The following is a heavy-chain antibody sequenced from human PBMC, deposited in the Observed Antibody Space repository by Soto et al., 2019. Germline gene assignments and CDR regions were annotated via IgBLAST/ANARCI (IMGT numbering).Heavy chain of an antibody. Sequence: EVQLLESGGGLVQPGGSLRLSCAASGFTFSSYALNWVRQAPGKGLEWVSVISGSGDKTYYADSVKGRFTISRDNSRNTLYLQMNSLRAEDTAVYYCAKDLGTDDFWSAYYTYYYMDVWGKGTTVTVSS. CDR1: GFTFSSYA. D-gene: IGHD3-3*01. J-gene: IGHJ6*03. CDR2: ISGSGDKT. CDR3: AKDLGTDDFWSAYYTYYYMDV. V-gene: IGHV3-23*01.